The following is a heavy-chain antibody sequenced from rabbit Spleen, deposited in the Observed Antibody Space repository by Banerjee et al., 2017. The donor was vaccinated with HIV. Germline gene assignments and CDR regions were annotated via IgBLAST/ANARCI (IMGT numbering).Heavy chain of an antibody. CDR3: ARGSAAMTMVITGYYLNL. CDR1: GFSFSDRDV. D-gene: IGHD2-1*01. J-gene: IGHJ4*01. CDR2: IYADSSGST. Sequence: QEELEESGGGLVKPEGSLKLCCKASGFSFSDRDVMCWVRQAPGKGLEYIACIYADSSGSTYYASWAKGRFTISKTSSTTVTLEMTSLTAADTATYFCARGSAAMTMVITGYYLNLWGPGTLVTVS. V-gene: IGHV1S45*01.